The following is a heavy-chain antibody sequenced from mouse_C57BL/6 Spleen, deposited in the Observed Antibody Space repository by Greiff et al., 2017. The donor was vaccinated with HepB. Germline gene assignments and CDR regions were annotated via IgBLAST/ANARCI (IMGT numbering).Heavy chain of an antibody. CDR3: ARVKGYCDNFDY. D-gene: IGHD2-4*01. J-gene: IGHJ2*01. Sequence: EVQLQQSGPELVKPGASVKISCKASGYTFTDYYMNWVKQSHGKSLEWIGDINPNNGGTSYNQKFKGKATLTVDKSSSTAYMELRSLTSEDSAVYYCARVKGYCDNFDYWGQGTTLTVSS. CDR2: INPNNGGT. V-gene: IGHV1-26*01. CDR1: GYTFTDYY.